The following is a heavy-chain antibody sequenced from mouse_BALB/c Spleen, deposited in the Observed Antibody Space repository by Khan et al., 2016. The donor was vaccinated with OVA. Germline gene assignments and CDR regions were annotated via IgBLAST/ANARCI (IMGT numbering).Heavy chain of an antibody. CDR3: ARGNYYGYYFDY. V-gene: IGHV3-2*02. Sequence: EVQLKQSGPGLVKPSQSLSLTCTVTGYSITSGYAWNWIRQFPGNKLEWMGYITYSGVTSYTPSLKSRTSITRDTSKNQFFLQLTSVTTEDTATYYCARGNYYGYYFDYWGQGTTLTVSS. CDR2: ITYSGVT. D-gene: IGHD1-1*01. J-gene: IGHJ2*01. CDR1: GYSITSGYA.